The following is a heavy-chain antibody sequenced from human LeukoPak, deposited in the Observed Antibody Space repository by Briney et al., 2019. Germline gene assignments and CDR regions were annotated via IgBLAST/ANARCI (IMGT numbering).Heavy chain of an antibody. J-gene: IGHJ4*02. CDR1: GFIFPTYW. V-gene: IGHV3-74*01. CDR3: ARDAYYYEK. Sequence: GGSLRLSCAASGFIFPTYWMHWVRQAPGKGLVWVSRISSDGSSTDYVDSVKGRFTISRDNARNTLYLQMNSLRAEDTAVYYCARDAYYYEKWGQGTLVTVSS. CDR2: ISSDGSST. D-gene: IGHD3-22*01.